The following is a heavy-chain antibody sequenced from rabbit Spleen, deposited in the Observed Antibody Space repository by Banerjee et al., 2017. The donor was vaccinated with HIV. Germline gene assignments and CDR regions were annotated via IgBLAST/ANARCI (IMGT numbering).Heavy chain of an antibody. CDR3: ARGDDWDL. CDR2: IYNGDDST. Sequence: QSLEESGGDLVKPGGTLTLTCTASGSDISDYGMGWVRQAPGKGLEWIACIYNGDDSTYYASWPKGRFTISRASSTTVTLRMTSLTAADTATYFCARGDDWDLWGPGTLVTVS. V-gene: IGHV1S40*01. CDR1: GSDISDYG. D-gene: IGHD2-1*01. J-gene: IGHJ4*01.